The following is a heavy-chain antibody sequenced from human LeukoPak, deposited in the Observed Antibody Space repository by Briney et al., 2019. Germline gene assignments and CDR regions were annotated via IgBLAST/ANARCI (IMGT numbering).Heavy chain of an antibody. D-gene: IGHD1-26*01. CDR2: MNPNGGNT. CDR3: AREGASGSYALIDY. J-gene: IGHJ4*02. Sequence: GASVKVSCKASGYTFTSYDINWVRQATGQGLEWMGWMNPNGGNTGYAQKFQGRVTITRNTSISTAYMELSSLRSEDTAVYYCAREGASGSYALIDYWGQGTLVTVPS. CDR1: GYTFTSYD. V-gene: IGHV1-8*03.